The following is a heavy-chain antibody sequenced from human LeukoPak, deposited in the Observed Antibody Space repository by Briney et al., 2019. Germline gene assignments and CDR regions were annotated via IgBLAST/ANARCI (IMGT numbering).Heavy chain of an antibody. J-gene: IGHJ3*02. V-gene: IGHV3-21*01. Sequence: GSLKLSCSASGFTFRSYSMNWVRQAPGKGLEWVSSNSSSSSYIYYADSVKGRFTISRDNAKNSLYLQMNSLRAEDTAVYYCARDRGYYDSSGYESTRLDAFDIWGQGTMVTVSS. CDR3: ARDRGYYDSSGYESTRLDAFDI. CDR2: NSSSSSYI. CDR1: GFTFRSYS. D-gene: IGHD3-22*01.